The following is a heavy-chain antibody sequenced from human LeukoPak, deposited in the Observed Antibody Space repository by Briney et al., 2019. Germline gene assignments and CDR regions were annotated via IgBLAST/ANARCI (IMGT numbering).Heavy chain of an antibody. CDR2: ISAVNGNT. V-gene: IGHV1-18*01. CDR3: TRSLVF. CDR1: GYAFSTSG. Sequence: ASVKVSCMASGYAFSTSGMTWVRQAPGHGLEWVGWISAVNGNTTYAQTILDRLTLTTDTATSTAYRELGSLPSVDTAVYFCTRSLVFWGQGTLVTVSS. J-gene: IGHJ4*02. D-gene: IGHD1-26*01.